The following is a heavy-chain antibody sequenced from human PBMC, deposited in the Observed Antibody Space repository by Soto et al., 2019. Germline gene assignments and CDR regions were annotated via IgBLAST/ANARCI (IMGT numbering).Heavy chain of an antibody. D-gene: IGHD2-2*01. CDR1: GFTLSSYW. Sequence: VQLVESGGGLVQPGGSLRLSCGASGFTLSSYWMHWVRQAPGKGLVWVSRINDDGSSTSYVDSVKGRFTISRDNAKNTLYLQMTSLSVEDTAVYYCARGYCSSTSCYSVYLDDWGQGTLVTVSS. V-gene: IGHV3-74*01. CDR3: ARGYCSSTSCYSVYLDD. J-gene: IGHJ4*02. CDR2: INDDGSST.